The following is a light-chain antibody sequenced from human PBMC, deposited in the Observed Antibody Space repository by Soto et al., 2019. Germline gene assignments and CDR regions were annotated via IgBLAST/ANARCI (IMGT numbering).Light chain of an antibody. CDR1: QSVSSK. Sequence: EIVLTQSPATLSLSPGERATLSCRASQSVSSKLAWYQQKPGQAPRLLIYDASNRATGVPARFSGSGPGTDFTLTISSLEPEDFAVYYCQQRNNWPLYTFGQGTKLDIK. CDR3: QQRNNWPLYT. V-gene: IGKV3-11*01. CDR2: DAS. J-gene: IGKJ2*01.